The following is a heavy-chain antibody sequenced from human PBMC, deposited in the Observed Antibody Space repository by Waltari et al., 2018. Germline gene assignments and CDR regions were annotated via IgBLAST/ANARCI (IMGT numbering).Heavy chain of an antibody. Sequence: QVQLVQSGAEVKKPGSSVKVSCKASGGTFSSYAISWVRQAPGQGLEWMGGSSPRLGTATYAQKFEGRVTITADESTSTAYMGLSSLRSEDTAVYYCARSEDGSGDPFDYWGQGTLVTVSS. CDR2: SSPRLGTA. CDR1: GGTFSSYA. J-gene: IGHJ4*02. V-gene: IGHV1-69*13. D-gene: IGHD6-19*01. CDR3: ARSEDGSGDPFDY.